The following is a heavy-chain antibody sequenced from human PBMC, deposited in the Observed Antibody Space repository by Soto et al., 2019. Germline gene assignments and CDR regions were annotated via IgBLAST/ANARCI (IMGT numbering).Heavy chain of an antibody. CDR2: ISSSSSYI. D-gene: IGHD6-13*01. CDR1: GFTFSSYS. Sequence: GESLKISCAASGFTFSSYSMNWVRQAPGKGLEWVSSISSSSSYIYYADSVKGRFTISRDNAKNSLYLQMNSLRAEDTAVYYCARRQQLDYYYYGMDVWGQGTTVTVSS. V-gene: IGHV3-21*01. CDR3: ARRQQLDYYYYGMDV. J-gene: IGHJ6*02.